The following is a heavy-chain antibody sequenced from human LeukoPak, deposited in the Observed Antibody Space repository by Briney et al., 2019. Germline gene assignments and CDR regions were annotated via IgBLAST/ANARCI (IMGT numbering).Heavy chain of an antibody. D-gene: IGHD2-8*01. Sequence: ASLTVSCKASGYTFTSYYMHWVRQAPGQGLEWMGWISAYNGTTNYAHKLRGRVTLTTDTSTSTAYMELRSLSSDDTAVYSCARDPRIVLMVYAKGASYGMDVWGQGTTVSVSS. J-gene: IGHJ6*02. CDR1: GYTFTSYY. CDR3: ARDPRIVLMVYAKGASYGMDV. V-gene: IGHV1-18*04. CDR2: ISAYNGTT.